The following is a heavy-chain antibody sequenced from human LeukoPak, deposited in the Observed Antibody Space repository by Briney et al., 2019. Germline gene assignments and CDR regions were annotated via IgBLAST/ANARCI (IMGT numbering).Heavy chain of an antibody. J-gene: IGHJ4*02. D-gene: IGHD6-13*01. CDR1: GFTFSSYA. V-gene: IGHV3-64*01. CDR2: HSIKGGST. CDR3: ARGPVGLDRYWIAALYFDY. Sequence: PGGSLRLSCASSGFTFSSYAMHWVRPPPAKGLADVSAHSIKGGSTYYANSMKGRFTISRDNSKNTLYIQMGSLRAEDMAVYYCARGPVGLDRYWIAALYFDYWGQGTLVTVSS.